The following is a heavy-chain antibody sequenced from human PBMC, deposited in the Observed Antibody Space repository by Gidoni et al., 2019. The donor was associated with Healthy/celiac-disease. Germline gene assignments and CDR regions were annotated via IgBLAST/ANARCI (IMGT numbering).Heavy chain of an antibody. D-gene: IGHD3-3*01. Sequence: SCAASGFTFSSYAMSWVRQAPGKGLEWVSAISGSGGSTYYADSVKGRFTISRDNSKNTLYLQMNSLRAEDTAVYYCAKLRGEWLFHSDYYYYYGMDVWGQGTTVTVSS. J-gene: IGHJ6*02. V-gene: IGHV3-23*01. CDR2: ISGSGGST. CDR1: GFTFSSYA. CDR3: AKLRGEWLFHSDYYYYYGMDV.